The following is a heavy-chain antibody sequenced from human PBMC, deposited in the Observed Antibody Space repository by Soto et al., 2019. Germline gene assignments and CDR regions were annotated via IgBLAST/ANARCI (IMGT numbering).Heavy chain of an antibody. CDR1: GFTFSSYA. Sequence: EVQLLESGGDLIQPGGSLRLSCAASGFTFSSYAMSWVRQAPGKGLEWVSSISASGGSTYYADSVKGRFAISRDNSKNTLYLQMNSLRAEDTAVYYGAKGGISSEYYYYRDVWGKGTTVTVSS. CDR3: AKGGISSEYYYYRDV. V-gene: IGHV3-23*01. D-gene: IGHD6-6*01. CDR2: ISASGGST. J-gene: IGHJ6*03.